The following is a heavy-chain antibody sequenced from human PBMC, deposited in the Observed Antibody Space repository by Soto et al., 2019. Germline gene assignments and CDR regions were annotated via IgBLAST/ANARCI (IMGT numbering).Heavy chain of an antibody. CDR1: GYPVTAYY. D-gene: IGHD3-3*01. CDR2: INPATGAA. J-gene: IGHJ3*02. CDR3: ARGGGVGVAGSAAFDM. V-gene: IGHV1-2*02. Sequence: QLHLVQSGAVVKKPGASVTVSCSASGYPVTAYYMHWVRQAPGRGLEWMGGINPATGAAKYTQTFQGRVTRTRDTSTSTVFMELSGLTSEDTAVFYCARGGGVGVAGSAAFDMWGQGTLVTVSS.